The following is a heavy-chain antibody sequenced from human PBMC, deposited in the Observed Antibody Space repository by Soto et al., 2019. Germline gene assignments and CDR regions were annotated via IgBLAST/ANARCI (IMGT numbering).Heavy chain of an antibody. J-gene: IGHJ4*02. CDR2: IIPIFGTP. Sequence: QVQLVQSGAEVKKPGSSVKVSCKASGGIFSTYAISWLRQAPGQGLEWMGGIIPIFGTPNYAQRFQGRVTITADEYTSTAYMELSRLRSEETAVYYCARDRYDYGSGNYYNRLDFWGQGTLVNVSS. CDR3: ARDRYDYGSGNYYNRLDF. V-gene: IGHV1-69*01. CDR1: GGIFSTYA. D-gene: IGHD3-10*01.